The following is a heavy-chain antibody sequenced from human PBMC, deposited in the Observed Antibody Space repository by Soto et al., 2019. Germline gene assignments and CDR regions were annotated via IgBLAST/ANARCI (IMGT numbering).Heavy chain of an antibody. V-gene: IGHV3-33*01. CDR3: ARDEGDSGWFYFDY. D-gene: IGHD6-19*01. CDR1: GFTFSSYG. Sequence: QVQLVESGGGVVQPGRSLRLSGAASGFTFSSYGMHWVRQAPGKGLEWVAVMWYDGSNKYYADSVKGRFTISRDNSRTTLYLQMNSLIAEDTAVYYCARDEGDSGWFYFDYWGQGTLVTVSS. CDR2: MWYDGSNK. J-gene: IGHJ4*02.